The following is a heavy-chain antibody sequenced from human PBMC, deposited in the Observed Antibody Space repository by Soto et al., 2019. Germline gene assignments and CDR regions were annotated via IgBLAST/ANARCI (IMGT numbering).Heavy chain of an antibody. CDR3: ARNGPYDSPLSQYTGMEV. J-gene: IGHJ6*01. V-gene: IGHV1-69*06. CDR2: IVPMFGTP. Sequence: QQTPGQGLEWMGGIVPMFGTPTYAEKFKGRLAISATRSTSTAYMELTSLRSEATAVYYCARNGPYDSPLSQYTGMEVWGQRTRVTVS. D-gene: IGHD3-22*01.